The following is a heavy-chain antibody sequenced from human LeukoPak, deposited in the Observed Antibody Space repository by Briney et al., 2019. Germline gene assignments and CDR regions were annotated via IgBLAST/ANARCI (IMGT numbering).Heavy chain of an antibody. V-gene: IGHV4-61*02. Sequence: SQTLSLTCTVSGGSISSGSYYWSWIRQPAWKGLEWIGRIYTSGSTNYNPSLKSRVTISVDTSKNQFSLKLSSVTAADTAVYYCARGVGRVATIFYYYYYMDVWGKGTTVTVSS. D-gene: IGHD5-12*01. CDR3: ARGVGRVATIFYYYYYMDV. CDR2: IYTSGST. J-gene: IGHJ6*03. CDR1: GGSISSGSYY.